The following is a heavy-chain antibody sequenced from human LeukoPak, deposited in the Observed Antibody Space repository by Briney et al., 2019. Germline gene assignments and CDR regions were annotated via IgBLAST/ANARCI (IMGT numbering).Heavy chain of an antibody. CDR1: GFTFSTYR. CDR2: ISSSSSYI. D-gene: IGHD4-17*01. J-gene: IGHJ4*02. CDR3: AREVRVTTVLDY. Sequence: GGSLRLSCAASGFTFSTYRMNWVRQAPGKGLEWVSSISSSSSYIYYADSVNGRFTISRDNAKNSLFLQMNSLRAEDTAVYYCAREVRVTTVLDYWGQGTLVPVSS. V-gene: IGHV3-21*06.